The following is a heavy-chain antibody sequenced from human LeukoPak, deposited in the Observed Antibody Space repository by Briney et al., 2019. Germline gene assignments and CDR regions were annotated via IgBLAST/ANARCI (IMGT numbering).Heavy chain of an antibody. Sequence: ASVKVSCKASGYTFTSHDINWVRQATGQGLEWMGWMNPNSGNTGYAQKFQGRVTVTRNTSISTAYMELSSLRSEDTAVYYCARTCCPRRFFNWFDPWGQGTLVTVSS. CDR1: GYTFTSHD. CDR2: MNPNSGNT. CDR3: ARTCCPRRFFNWFDP. J-gene: IGHJ5*02. V-gene: IGHV1-8*03. D-gene: IGHD3-3*01.